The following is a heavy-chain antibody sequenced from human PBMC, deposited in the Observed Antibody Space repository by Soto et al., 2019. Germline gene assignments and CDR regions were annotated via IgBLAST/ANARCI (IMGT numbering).Heavy chain of an antibody. V-gene: IGHV3-33*01. CDR2: IWYDGTNK. CDR1: GFSLSNYV. J-gene: IGHJ6*03. CDR3: ARDQPGGMDNYFYYMDV. Sequence: QVQLVESGGGVVQPGRSLRLSCAASGFSLSNYVIHWVRQAPGKGLEWVAVIWYDGTNKAYADSVKGRFAISRDISKNTVYLQMNSLRAEDTAVYYCARDQPGGMDNYFYYMDVWGKGTTVTVSS. D-gene: IGHD2-2*03.